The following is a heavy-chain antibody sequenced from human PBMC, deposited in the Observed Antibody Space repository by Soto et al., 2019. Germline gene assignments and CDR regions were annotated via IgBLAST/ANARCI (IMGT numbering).Heavy chain of an antibody. CDR1: GYTFTSYG. V-gene: IGHV1-18*04. CDR2: IGAYNGNT. Sequence: ASVKVSCKASGYTFTSYGISWVRQAPGQGLEWMGWIGAYNGNTNYAQKLQGRVTMTTDTSTSTAYMELRSLRSDDTAVYYCARDRNYYGSGSPTSYDAFDIWGQGTMVTVSS. CDR3: ARDRNYYGSGSPTSYDAFDI. J-gene: IGHJ3*02. D-gene: IGHD3-10*01.